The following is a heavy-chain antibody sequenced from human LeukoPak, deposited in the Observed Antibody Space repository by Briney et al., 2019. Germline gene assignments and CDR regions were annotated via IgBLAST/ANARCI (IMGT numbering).Heavy chain of an antibody. J-gene: IGHJ4*02. Sequence: GGSLRLSCAASGFTFSSYWMHWVRQAPGKGLVWVSRINTDGSSTSYADPVKGRFTVSRDNAKNTLYLQMNSLRAQDTAVYYCARDPGGVLVNYYFDFWGQGTLVTVSS. CDR3: ARDPGGVLVNYYFDF. CDR2: INTDGSST. CDR1: GFTFSSYW. D-gene: IGHD2-8*02. V-gene: IGHV3-74*01.